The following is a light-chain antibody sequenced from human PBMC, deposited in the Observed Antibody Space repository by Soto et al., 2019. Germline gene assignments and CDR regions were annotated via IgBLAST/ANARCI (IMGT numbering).Light chain of an antibody. CDR2: DVS. V-gene: IGLV2-11*01. J-gene: IGLJ2*01. CDR1: SSDVGGYDY. CDR3: CSYLGSYTLV. Sequence: QSALTQPRSVSGSPGQSVTISCTGTSSDVGGYDYVSWYQQHPGKAPQLMIYDVSKRPSGVPDRFSGSKSGYTASLTISGLQAEDEADYYCCSYLGSYTLVFGGGTKLTVL.